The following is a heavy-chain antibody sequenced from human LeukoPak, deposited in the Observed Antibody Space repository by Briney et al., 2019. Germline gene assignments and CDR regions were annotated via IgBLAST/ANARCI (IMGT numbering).Heavy chain of an antibody. CDR3: ARAHDYGDYVHQDY. CDR1: GFNFSSYS. CDR2: ISSSSSTI. Sequence: PGGSLRLSCAASGFNFSSYSMNWVRQAPGKGLEWVSYISSSSSTIYYADSVKGRFTISRDNAKNSLYLQMNSLRAEDTAVYYCARAHDYGDYVHQDYWGQGTLVTVSS. D-gene: IGHD4-17*01. V-gene: IGHV3-48*01. J-gene: IGHJ4*02.